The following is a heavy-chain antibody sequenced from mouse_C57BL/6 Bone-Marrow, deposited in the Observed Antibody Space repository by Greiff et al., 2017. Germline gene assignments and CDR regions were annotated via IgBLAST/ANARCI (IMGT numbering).Heavy chain of an antibody. CDR2: IDPENGDT. CDR1: GFNIKDDY. V-gene: IGHV14-4*01. Sequence: EVKLQQSGAELVRPGASVKLSCTASGFNIKDDYMPWVKQRPEQGLEWIGWIDPENGDTEYASKFQGKATITADTSSNTAYLQLSSLTSEDTAVYYCTGSNYAWLAYWGQGTLVTVSA. J-gene: IGHJ3*01. CDR3: TGSNYAWLAY. D-gene: IGHD2-5*01.